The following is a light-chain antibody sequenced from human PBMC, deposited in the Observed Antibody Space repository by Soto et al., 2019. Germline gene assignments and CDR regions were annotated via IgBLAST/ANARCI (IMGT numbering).Light chain of an antibody. CDR3: QQYYNTPLT. Sequence: DIVMTQSPDSLAVSLGERATINCKTSQSVLFNSKNKNYLAWYQQKPGQPPKQLIYWASTRESGDPERFSGSESEADFTLTISRLQAENVAVYYCQQYYNTPLTGGGVTKLDIK. V-gene: IGKV4-1*01. CDR2: WAS. CDR1: QSVLFNSKNKNY. J-gene: IGKJ4*01.